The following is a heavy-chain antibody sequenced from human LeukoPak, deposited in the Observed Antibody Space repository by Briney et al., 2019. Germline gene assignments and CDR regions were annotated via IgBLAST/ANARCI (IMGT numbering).Heavy chain of an antibody. Sequence: SETLSLTCAVYGGSFNGYYWSWIRQPPGKGLEWIGEINHCGSTNYNPSLKSRVTISVDTSKNQFSLKLSSVTAADTAVYYCARHGHFDFWRENFYYYYYMDVWGKGTTVTVSS. CDR2: INHCGST. CDR3: ARHGHFDFWRENFYYYYYMDV. D-gene: IGHD3-3*01. V-gene: IGHV4-34*01. CDR1: GGSFNGYY. J-gene: IGHJ6*03.